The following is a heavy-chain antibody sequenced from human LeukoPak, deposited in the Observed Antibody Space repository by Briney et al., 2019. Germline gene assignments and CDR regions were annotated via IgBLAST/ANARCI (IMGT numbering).Heavy chain of an antibody. CDR3: ARARNYYDSSDYYYEGDAFDI. CDR1: GDSISSGDYY. CDR2: IYYSGST. V-gene: IGHV4-61*08. D-gene: IGHD3-22*01. J-gene: IGHJ3*02. Sequence: SETLSLTCTVSGDSISSGDYYWRWLRQPPGKGLECIGYIYYSGSTHYNPSLKSRVTISVDTSKNQFSLKLSSVTAADTAVYFCARARNYYDSSDYYYEGDAFDIWGQGTMVTVSS.